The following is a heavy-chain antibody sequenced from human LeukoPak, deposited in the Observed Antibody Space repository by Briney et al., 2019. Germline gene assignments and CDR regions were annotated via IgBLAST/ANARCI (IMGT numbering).Heavy chain of an antibody. CDR2: IYYSGGI. V-gene: IGHV4-59*08. Sequence: PSETLSLTCTVLGGSISSYYWSWIRQPPGKGLEWIGYIYYSGGINYNPSLKSRVTISVDTSKNQFSLKLSSVTAADTAVYYCARADYGDYFDYWGQGTLVTVSS. J-gene: IGHJ4*02. CDR1: GGSISSYY. D-gene: IGHD4-17*01. CDR3: ARADYGDYFDY.